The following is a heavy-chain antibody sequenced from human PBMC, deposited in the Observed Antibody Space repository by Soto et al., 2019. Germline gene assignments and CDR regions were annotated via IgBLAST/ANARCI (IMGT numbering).Heavy chain of an antibody. V-gene: IGHV4-38-2*01. Sequence: SETLSLTCGVSGYSITSGFYWGWVRQSLGKGLEWIGSISYSAKTFYNPSLASRLSIAVDTSMNQFSLRLTSVTAADTALYYCTRGAGAPWVRFDSWGQGTLVTVSS. CDR2: ISYSAKT. J-gene: IGHJ4*02. CDR3: TRGAGAPWVRFDS. D-gene: IGHD3-22*01. CDR1: GYSITSGFY.